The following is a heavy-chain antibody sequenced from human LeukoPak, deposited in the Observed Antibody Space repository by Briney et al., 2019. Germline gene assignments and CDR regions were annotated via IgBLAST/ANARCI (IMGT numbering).Heavy chain of an antibody. CDR3: ARDRGSSTSFTLFDP. D-gene: IGHD2-2*01. V-gene: IGHV4-59*01. CDR1: GGSISSYY. Sequence: PSETLSLTCTVSGGSISSYYWSWIRQPPGKGLEWIGYIYYSGSTNYNPSLKSRVTISVDTSKNQFSLKLSSVTAADTAVYYCARDRGSSTSFTLFDPWGQGTLVTVSS. J-gene: IGHJ5*02. CDR2: IYYSGST.